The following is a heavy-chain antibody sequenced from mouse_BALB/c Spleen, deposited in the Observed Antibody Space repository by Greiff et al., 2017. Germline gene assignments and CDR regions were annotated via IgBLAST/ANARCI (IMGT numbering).Heavy chain of an antibody. Sequence: QVQLKQSGPGLVQPSQSLSITCTVSGFSLTSYGVHWVRQSPGKGLEWLGVIWSGGSTDYNAAFISRLSISKDNSKSQVFLKMNSLQTDDTAMYYCARDLRQLGPRMDYWGQGTSVTVSS. CDR2: IWSGGST. CDR3: ARDLRQLGPRMDY. J-gene: IGHJ4*01. CDR1: GFSLTSYG. D-gene: IGHD3-2*01. V-gene: IGHV2-4-1*01.